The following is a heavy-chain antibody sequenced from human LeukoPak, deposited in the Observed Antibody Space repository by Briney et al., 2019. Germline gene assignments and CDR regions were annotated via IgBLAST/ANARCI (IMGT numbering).Heavy chain of an antibody. J-gene: IGHJ4*02. CDR1: GYTFTNYA. CDR3: AKGGNGYVDY. Sequence: ASVKVSCKTSGYTFTNYAISWVRQAPGQGLEWMGWITAYNGNTNYAQKLQGRVTMTTDTSTRTAYMELRSPRSDDTAVYYCAKGGNGYVDYWGQGTLVTVSS. CDR2: ITAYNGNT. V-gene: IGHV1-18*04. D-gene: IGHD3-16*01.